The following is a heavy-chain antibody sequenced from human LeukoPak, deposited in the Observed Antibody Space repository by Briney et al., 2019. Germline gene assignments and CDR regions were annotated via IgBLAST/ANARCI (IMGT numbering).Heavy chain of an antibody. V-gene: IGHV4-4*02. D-gene: IGHD5-24*01. CDR3: ARGLVETATRYFDL. CDR1: GGSIINSNW. CDR2: IDHSGST. J-gene: IGHJ2*01. Sequence: SGTLSLTCAVSGGSIINSNWWSWVRPPPGKGLEWIGEIDHSGSTSYNPSLKSRVTMSVDRSQNQFSLRLSTVTAADTAVYYCARGLVETATRYFDLWGRGTLVTVSS.